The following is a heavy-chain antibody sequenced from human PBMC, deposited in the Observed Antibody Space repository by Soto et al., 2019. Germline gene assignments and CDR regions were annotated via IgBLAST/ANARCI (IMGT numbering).Heavy chain of an antibody. Sequence: ASVKVSCKVSGYTLTELSMHWVRQAPGKGLEWMGGFDPEDGETIYAQKFQGRVTMTEDTSTDTAYMELSSLRSEDTAVYYCATDLVQDYYDSSGSAFDIWGQGTMVTVSS. J-gene: IGHJ3*02. CDR3: ATDLVQDYYDSSGSAFDI. V-gene: IGHV1-24*01. D-gene: IGHD3-22*01. CDR2: FDPEDGET. CDR1: GYTLTELS.